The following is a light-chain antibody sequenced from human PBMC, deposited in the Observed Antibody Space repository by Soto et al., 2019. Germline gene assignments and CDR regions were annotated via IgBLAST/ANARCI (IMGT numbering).Light chain of an antibody. V-gene: IGKV3-20*01. CDR3: QQYGSSPPIT. J-gene: IGKJ5*01. CDR2: GAS. CDR1: QSVSSSY. Sequence: EIVLTQSPGTLSLSPGERATLSCRASQSVSSSYLAWYQQTPGQAPRLLIYGASSRATGIPDRFSGSGSGTDCTLTISRLEPEDFAVYYCQQYGSSPPITFGQGTRLEIK.